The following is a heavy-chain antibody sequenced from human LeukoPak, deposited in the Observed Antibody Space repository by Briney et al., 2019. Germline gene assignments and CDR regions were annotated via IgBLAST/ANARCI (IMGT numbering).Heavy chain of an antibody. V-gene: IGHV4-59*01. CDR1: GGSISSYY. J-gene: IGHJ4*02. D-gene: IGHD6-19*01. CDR2: IYYSGST. CDR3: ARHKRAVAAFDY. Sequence: PSETLSLTCTVSGGSISSYYWSWIRQPPGKGLEWIGYIYYSGSTNYNPSLKSRVTISVDTSKNQFSLKLSSVTAADTAVYYCARHKRAVAAFDYWGQGTLVTVSS.